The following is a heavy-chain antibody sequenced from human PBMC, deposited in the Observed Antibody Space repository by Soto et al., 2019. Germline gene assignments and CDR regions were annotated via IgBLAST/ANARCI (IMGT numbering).Heavy chain of an antibody. CDR2: IYYSGST. CDR3: ARNGDYYYYGMDV. V-gene: IGHV4-59*01. Sequence: PSETLSLTCTVSGGSISSYYWSWIRQPPGKGLEWIGYIYYSGSTNYNPSLKSRVTISVDTSKNQFSLKLSSVTAADTAVYYCARNGDYYYYGMDVWGQGTTVT. CDR1: GGSISSYY. J-gene: IGHJ6*02.